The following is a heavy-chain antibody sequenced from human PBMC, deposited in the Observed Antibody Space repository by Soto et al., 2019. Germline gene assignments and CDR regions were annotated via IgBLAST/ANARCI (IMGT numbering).Heavy chain of an antibody. D-gene: IGHD6-6*01. V-gene: IGHV3-23*01. CDR3: ATVHSTSRSFDY. J-gene: IGHJ4*02. Sequence: LRLFCAASGLNFSILAMSWVRRAPGKGLEWVSTTGYSRLTTYYADSVKGRFTVSRDNSKNTLDLQMSSLRAEDTAVYYCATVHSTSRSFDYWGQGTLVNVSS. CDR1: GLNFSILA. CDR2: TGYSRLTT.